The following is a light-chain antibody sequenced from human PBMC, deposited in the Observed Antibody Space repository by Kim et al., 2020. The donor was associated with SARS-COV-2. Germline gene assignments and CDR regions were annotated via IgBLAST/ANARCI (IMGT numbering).Light chain of an antibody. Sequence: SYELTQPPSVSVSPGQTASITCSGDKLGDKYACWYQQKPGQSPVLVIYQDNKRPSGIPERFSGSSSGDTATLTISGTQAMDEADYYCQAWDNTVVFGGGTQLTV. CDR1: KLGDKY. CDR2: QDN. V-gene: IGLV3-1*01. J-gene: IGLJ2*01. CDR3: QAWDNTVV.